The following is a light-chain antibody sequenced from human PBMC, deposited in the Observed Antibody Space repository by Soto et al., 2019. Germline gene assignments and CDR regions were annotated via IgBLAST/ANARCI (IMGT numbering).Light chain of an antibody. V-gene: IGLV1-40*01. J-gene: IGLJ1*01. CDR1: SSNFGTTFD. Sequence: QAVVTQPPSVSGAPGQRVTISCTGSSSNFGTTFDVQWYQQLPGTAPKLLIYGNTNRPSGVPDRFSASKSGTSASLAITGLRADDEADYYCQSSDSSLSRVFGTGTKVTVL. CDR2: GNT. CDR3: QSSDSSLSRV.